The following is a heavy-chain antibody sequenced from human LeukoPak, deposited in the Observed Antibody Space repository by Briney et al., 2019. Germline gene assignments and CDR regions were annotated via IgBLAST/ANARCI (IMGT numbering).Heavy chain of an antibody. D-gene: IGHD3-10*01. CDR3: ARDYYGSGENWFDP. J-gene: IGHJ5*02. CDR2: ISSSSGTI. CDR1: GFTFSSYS. Sequence: GGSLRLSCAASGFTFSSYSMHWVRQAPGKGLEWVSYISSSSGTIYYADSVNGRFTISRDNAKNSLYLQMNSLRGEDTAVYFCARDYYGSGENWFDPWGQGTLVTVSS. V-gene: IGHV3-48*01.